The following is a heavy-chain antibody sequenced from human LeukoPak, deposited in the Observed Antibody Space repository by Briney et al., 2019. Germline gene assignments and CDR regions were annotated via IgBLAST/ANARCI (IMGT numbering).Heavy chain of an antibody. V-gene: IGHV3-30*18. D-gene: IGHD3-9*01. J-gene: IGHJ6*03. CDR2: ISYDGSNK. CDR1: GFTFGSYG. Sequence: PGGSLRLSCAASGFTFGSYGMHWVRQAPGKGLEWVAVISYDGSNKYYADSVKGRFTISRDNSKNTLYLQMNSLRAEDTAVYYCAKGDYDILTGYSRSYYYYYYMDVWGKGTTVTVSS. CDR3: AKGDYDILTGYSRSYYYYYYMDV.